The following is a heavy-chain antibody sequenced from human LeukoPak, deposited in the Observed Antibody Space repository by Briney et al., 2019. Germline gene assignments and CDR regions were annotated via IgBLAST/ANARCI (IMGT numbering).Heavy chain of an antibody. Sequence: SETLSLTCTVSGGSISGYYWSWIRQPPGKGPEWVGYIYYSGSTNYNPSLKSRVTISVDTSKNQFFPKPSSVTAADTAVYYCARSYYYGSGTYYRDWGQGTLVTVSS. CDR2: IYYSGST. V-gene: IGHV4-59*08. CDR3: ARSYYYGSGTYYRD. D-gene: IGHD3-10*01. CDR1: GGSISGYY. J-gene: IGHJ4*02.